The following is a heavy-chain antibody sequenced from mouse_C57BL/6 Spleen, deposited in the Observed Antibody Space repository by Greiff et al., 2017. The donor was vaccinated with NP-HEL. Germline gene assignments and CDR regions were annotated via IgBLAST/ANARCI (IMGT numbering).Heavy chain of an antibody. V-gene: IGHV5-15*01. D-gene: IGHD1-1*01. CDR1: GFTFSDYG. CDR3: ARRYYGSSYHYAMDY. CDR2: ISNLAYSI. J-gene: IGHJ4*01. Sequence: VQLKESGGGLVQPGGSLKLSCAASGFTFSDYGMAWVRQAPRKGPEWVAFISNLAYSIYYADTVTGRFTIARENAKNTLYLERSSLRSEDTAMYYCARRYYGSSYHYAMDYWGQGTSVTVSS.